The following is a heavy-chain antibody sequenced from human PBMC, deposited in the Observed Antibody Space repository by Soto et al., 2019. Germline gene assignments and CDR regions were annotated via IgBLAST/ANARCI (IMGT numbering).Heavy chain of an antibody. D-gene: IGHD5-12*01. V-gene: IGHV4-31*03. J-gene: IGHJ4*02. Sequence: QVQLQESGPGLLKPSQTLSLTCTVSGGSISSGGYYWSWIRQHPGKGLEWIGYIYDSVSTYYNPSLKSRVTISVDTSKNQFSLKLSSVTAADTAVYYWAISGGATGKGALDYWGQGTLVTVSS. CDR1: GGSISSGGYY. CDR3: AISGGATGKGALDY. CDR2: IYDSVST.